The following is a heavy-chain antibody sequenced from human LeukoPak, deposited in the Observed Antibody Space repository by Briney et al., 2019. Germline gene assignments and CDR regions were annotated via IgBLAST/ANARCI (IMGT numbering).Heavy chain of an antibody. Sequence: GGSLRLSCAASGFTFSSYAMHWVRQAPGKGLEWVANIKQDGSEKYYVDSVKGRFTISRDNAENSLYLQMNSLRAEDTAVYYCAMNFDWLPSRVDYWGQGTLVTVSS. D-gene: IGHD3-9*01. CDR2: IKQDGSEK. J-gene: IGHJ4*02. V-gene: IGHV3-7*01. CDR3: AMNFDWLPSRVDY. CDR1: GFTFSSYA.